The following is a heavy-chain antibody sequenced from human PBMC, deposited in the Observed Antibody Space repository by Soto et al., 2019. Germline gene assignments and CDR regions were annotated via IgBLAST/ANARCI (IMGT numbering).Heavy chain of an antibody. Sequence: PGGSLRLSCAASGFTFSSYAMSWVRQAPGKGLEWVSAISGSGGSTYYADSVKGRFTISRDNSKNTLCLQMNSLRAEDTAVYYCAKLKGYCSSTSCYRQYYFDYWGQGTLVTVSS. CDR2: ISGSGGST. V-gene: IGHV3-23*01. J-gene: IGHJ4*02. CDR1: GFTFSSYA. CDR3: AKLKGYCSSTSCYRQYYFDY. D-gene: IGHD2-2*01.